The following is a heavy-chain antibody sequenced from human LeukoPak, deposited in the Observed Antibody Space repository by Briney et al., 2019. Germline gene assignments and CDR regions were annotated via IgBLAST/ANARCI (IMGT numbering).Heavy chain of an antibody. CDR1: GFTFSSYA. D-gene: IGHD6-19*01. CDR2: ISGSGGST. Sequence: PGGSLRLSCAASGFTFSSYAMSWVRQAPGKGLEWVSAISGSGGSTYYADSVKGRFTISRDNSKNTLYLQMNSLRAEDTAVYYRAKFPPSRYSSGWHVYWGQGTLVTVSS. CDR3: AKFPPSRYSSGWHVY. J-gene: IGHJ4*02. V-gene: IGHV3-23*01.